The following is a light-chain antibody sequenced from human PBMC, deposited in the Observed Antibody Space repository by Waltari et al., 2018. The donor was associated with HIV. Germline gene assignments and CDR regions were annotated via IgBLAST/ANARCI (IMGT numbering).Light chain of an antibody. CDR2: DAS. CDR3: QQYDNRPLRYT. Sequence: DIQMTQSPSSLSASVGDRVTITCTANQDISNHLNWYQQKPGEGPKFLIYDASNLETGVSSRFSGRGSGTDFTFTSNSLQPEDIATYYCQQYDNRPLRYTFGQGTKLEIK. V-gene: IGKV1-33*01. J-gene: IGKJ2*01. CDR1: QDISNH.